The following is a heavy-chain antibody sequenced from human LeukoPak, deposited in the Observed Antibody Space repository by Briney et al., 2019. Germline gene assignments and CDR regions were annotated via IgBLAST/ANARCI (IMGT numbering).Heavy chain of an antibody. Sequence: ASVTVSCKASGYTFTIYGISWVRQAPGQGLEWMGWISAYNGNTNYAQKLQGRVTMTTDTSTSTAYMELRSLRSDDTAAYYCARLFLLGGIRFDYWGQGTLVTVSS. CDR3: ARLFLLGGIRFDY. V-gene: IGHV1-18*01. CDR2: ISAYNGNT. D-gene: IGHD3-10*01. CDR1: GYTFTIYG. J-gene: IGHJ4*02.